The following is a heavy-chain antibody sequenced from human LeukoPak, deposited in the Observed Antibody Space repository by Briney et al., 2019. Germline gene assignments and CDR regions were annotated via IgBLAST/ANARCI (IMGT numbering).Heavy chain of an antibody. J-gene: IGHJ4*02. CDR2: IYHSGST. CDR3: ARVGGREGIASDY. Sequence: SGTLSLTCAVSGGSISSSNWWSWVRQPPGKGLEWIGEIYHSGSTNYNPSLKSRVTISVDKSKNQFSLKLSSVTAADTAVYYCARVGGREGIASDYWGQGTLVTVSX. D-gene: IGHD6-13*01. V-gene: IGHV4-4*02. CDR1: GGSISSSNW.